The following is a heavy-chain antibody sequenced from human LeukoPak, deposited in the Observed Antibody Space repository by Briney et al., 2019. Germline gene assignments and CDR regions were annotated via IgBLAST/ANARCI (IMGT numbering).Heavy chain of an antibody. Sequence: PETLSLTCAVDGGSFGGYYWTWFRQSPGKGLEWIGEINHMGTTNSHPSLKSRVSIPVDVSKRQSALRLTSVTAADTAVYFCATGGNLLVVTQKRKKPFDYCGQGTLATVSA. CDR2: INHMGTT. V-gene: IGHV4-34*01. CDR1: GGSFGGYY. CDR3: ATGGNLLVVTQKRKKPFDY. J-gene: IGHJ4*02. D-gene: IGHD3-9*01.